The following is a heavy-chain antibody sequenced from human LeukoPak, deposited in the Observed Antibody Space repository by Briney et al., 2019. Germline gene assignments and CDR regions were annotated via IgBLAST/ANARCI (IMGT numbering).Heavy chain of an antibody. V-gene: IGHV4-39*07. Sequence: PSETLSLTCNVFGGSISSGTYYWGWIRQPPGKGLEWIGSISYSGSTNYNPSLKSRVTISVDTSKNQFSLKLSSVTAADTAVYYCARDRYSSGGAFNIWGQGTMVTVSS. CDR3: ARDRYSSGGAFNI. CDR1: GGSISSGTYY. D-gene: IGHD6-19*01. J-gene: IGHJ3*02. CDR2: ISYSGST.